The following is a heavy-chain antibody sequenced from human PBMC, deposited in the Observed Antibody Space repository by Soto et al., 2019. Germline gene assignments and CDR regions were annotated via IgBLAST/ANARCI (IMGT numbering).Heavy chain of an antibody. CDR2: IYYSGST. V-gene: IGHV4-39*01. Sequence: PSETLALTCTVSGGSISSSSYYWGWIRQPPGKGLEWIGSIYYSGSTYYNPSLKSRVTISVDTSKNQFSLKLSSVTAADTAVYYCARTGYCSSTSCYFSLYYYYYYMDVWGKGTTVTISS. CDR1: GGSISSSSYY. J-gene: IGHJ6*03. CDR3: ARTGYCSSTSCYFSLYYYYYYMDV. D-gene: IGHD2-2*01.